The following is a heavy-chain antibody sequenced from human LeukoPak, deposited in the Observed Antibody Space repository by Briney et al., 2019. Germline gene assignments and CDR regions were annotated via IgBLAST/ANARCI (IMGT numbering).Heavy chain of an antibody. CDR1: GFTVSSNY. D-gene: IGHD4-11*01. J-gene: IGHJ5*02. Sequence: PGRSLRLSCAASGFTVSSNYMSWVRQAPGKGLEWVSVIYSGGSTYYADSVKGRFTISRDNSKNTLYLQMNSLRAEDTAVYYCARVRTTNWFDPWGQGTLVTVSS. CDR2: IYSGGST. V-gene: IGHV3-66*02. CDR3: ARVRTTNWFDP.